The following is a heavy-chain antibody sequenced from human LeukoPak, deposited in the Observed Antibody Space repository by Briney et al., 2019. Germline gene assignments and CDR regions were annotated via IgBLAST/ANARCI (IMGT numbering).Heavy chain of an antibody. CDR3: ARDSGSYLQPTDY. J-gene: IGHJ4*02. D-gene: IGHD1-26*01. Sequence: GRSLRLSCAASGFTFSSYAMHWVRQAPGKGLECVVVISYDGSNKYYADSVKGRFTISRDNSKNTLYLQMNSLRADDTAVYHCARDSGSYLQPTDYWGQGTLVTVSS. CDR2: ISYDGSNK. V-gene: IGHV3-30-3*01. CDR1: GFTFSSYA.